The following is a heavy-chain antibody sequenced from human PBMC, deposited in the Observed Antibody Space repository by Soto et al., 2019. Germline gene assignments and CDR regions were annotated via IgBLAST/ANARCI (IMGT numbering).Heavy chain of an antibody. CDR3: AKGISSSSGAFDY. J-gene: IGHJ4*02. CDR1: GFTFSTYA. D-gene: IGHD6-6*01. V-gene: IGHV3-23*01. CDR2: FSAGSGIT. Sequence: EVQLLQSGGGLAQPGGSLRLSCAASGFTFSTYALGWVRHAPGKGLEWVSSFSAGSGITYYADSVKGRFTMSRDISENMLYLQMNSLSAEDTAVYYCAKGISSSSGAFDYGGQGTLVTVSS.